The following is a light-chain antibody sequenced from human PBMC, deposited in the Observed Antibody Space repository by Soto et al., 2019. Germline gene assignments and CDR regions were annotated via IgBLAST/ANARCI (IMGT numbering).Light chain of an antibody. Sequence: SYELTQPPAVSVAPGQTARITCGGDNIGSKSVHWNQQKAGQAPVLVVYDDSDRPSGISERLSGSNSGNTATLTISTVEAGDEADYYCQVWVGSTDQVVFAGGTKLTVL. J-gene: IGLJ2*01. CDR3: QVWVGSTDQVV. CDR1: NIGSKS. V-gene: IGLV3-21*02. CDR2: DDS.